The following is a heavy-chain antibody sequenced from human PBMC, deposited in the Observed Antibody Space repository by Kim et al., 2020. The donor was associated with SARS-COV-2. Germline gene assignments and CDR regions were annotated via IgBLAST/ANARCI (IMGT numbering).Heavy chain of an antibody. CDR2: IWYDGSNK. V-gene: IGHV3-33*01. J-gene: IGHJ2*01. CDR1: GFTFSSYA. CDR3: AREYSSSWTEGWYFDL. Sequence: GGSLRLSCAASGFTFSSYAMHWVRQAPGKGLEWVAVIWYDGSNKYYADSVKGRFTISRDNSKNTLYLQMNSLRAEDTAVYYCAREYSSSWTEGWYFDLWGRGTLVTVSS. D-gene: IGHD6-13*01.